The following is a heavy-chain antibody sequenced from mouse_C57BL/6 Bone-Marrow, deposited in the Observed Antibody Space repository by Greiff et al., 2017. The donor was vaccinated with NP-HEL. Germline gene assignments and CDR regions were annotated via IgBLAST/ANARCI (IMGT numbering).Heavy chain of an antibody. CDR3: AREKSVFITTVVAEGEYAMDY. CDR1: GYTFTSYW. V-gene: IGHV1-69*01. J-gene: IGHJ4*01. CDR2: IDPSDSST. Sequence: VQLQQPGAELVMPGASVKLSCKASGYTFTSYWMHWVKQRPGQGLEWIGEIDPSDSSTSYNQKFKGKSTLTVDKSSSTAYMQLSSLTSEDSAVYYGAREKSVFITTVVAEGEYAMDYWGQGTSVTVSS. D-gene: IGHD1-1*01.